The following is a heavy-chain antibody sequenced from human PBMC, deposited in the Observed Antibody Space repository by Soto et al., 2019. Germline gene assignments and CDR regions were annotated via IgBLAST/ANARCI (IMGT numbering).Heavy chain of an antibody. CDR3: ASPGGSYRYWYFDL. J-gene: IGHJ2*01. V-gene: IGHV4-39*01. Sequence: QLQLQESGPGLVKPSETLSLTCTVSGGSISSSSYYWGWIRQPPGKGLEWIGSIYYSGSTYYNPSLKSRVTISVDTSKNQFSLKLSSVTAADTAVYYCASPGGSYRYWYFDLWGRGTLVTVSS. D-gene: IGHD1-26*01. CDR2: IYYSGST. CDR1: GGSISSSSYY.